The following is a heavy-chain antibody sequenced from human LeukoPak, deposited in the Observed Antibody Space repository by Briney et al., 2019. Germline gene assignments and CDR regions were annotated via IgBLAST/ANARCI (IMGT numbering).Heavy chain of an antibody. J-gene: IGHJ6*03. V-gene: IGHV4-59*11. Sequence: SETLSLTCAVSGGSISSHYWSWIRRPPGKGLEWIGYIYYSGSTKYNPSHKSRVTISVDTSKNQFSLKLSLVTAADTAVYYCARGIVVVPADATDYYYMDVWGKGSTVTVSS. CDR3: ARGIVVVPADATDYYYMDV. CDR1: GGSISSHY. D-gene: IGHD2-2*01. CDR2: IYYSGST.